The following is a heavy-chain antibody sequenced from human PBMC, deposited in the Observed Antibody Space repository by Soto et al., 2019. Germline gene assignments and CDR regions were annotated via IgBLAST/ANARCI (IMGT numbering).Heavy chain of an antibody. Sequence: EEQLLESGGGLVRPGGSLRLSCAASAFTFRSYAMSWVRQAPGKGLEWVSAITASADTTYYADSVKGRFTISRDNSKNTLYLRMNSLRAEDTAVYYCAKVRPLRDCTSTRCLGAFDIWGQGTMVTVS. D-gene: IGHD2-2*01. CDR3: AKVRPLRDCTSTRCLGAFDI. V-gene: IGHV3-23*01. J-gene: IGHJ3*02. CDR2: ITASADTT. CDR1: AFTFRSYA.